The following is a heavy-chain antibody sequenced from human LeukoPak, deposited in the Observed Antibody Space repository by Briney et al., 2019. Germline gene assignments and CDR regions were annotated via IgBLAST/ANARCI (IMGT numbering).Heavy chain of an antibody. Sequence: GGSLRLSCAASGFTFSDYYMSWIRQAPGKGLEWVAVISYDGSNKYYADSVKGRFTISRDNSKNTLYLQMNSLRAEDTAVYYCAKDIGGAYSLYYYYYGMDVWGQGTTVTVSS. CDR1: GFTFSDYY. D-gene: IGHD4-17*01. CDR2: ISYDGSNK. V-gene: IGHV3-30*18. CDR3: AKDIGGAYSLYYYYYGMDV. J-gene: IGHJ6*02.